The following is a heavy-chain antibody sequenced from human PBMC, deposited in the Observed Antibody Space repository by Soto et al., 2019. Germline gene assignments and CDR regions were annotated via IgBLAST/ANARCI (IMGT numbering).Heavy chain of an antibody. J-gene: IGHJ4*02. V-gene: IGHV4-39*01. Sequence: QLQLQESGPGLVKPSETLSLTCTVSGGSISSSSYYWGWIRQPPGKGLEWIGSIYYSGSTYYNPSLKSRVTISVDTSKNQFSLKRSSVTAADTAVYYCERHGDPWFGAPRNPFDYWGQGTLVTVSS. CDR3: ERHGDPWFGAPRNPFDY. CDR1: GGSISSSSYY. CDR2: IYYSGST. D-gene: IGHD3-10*01.